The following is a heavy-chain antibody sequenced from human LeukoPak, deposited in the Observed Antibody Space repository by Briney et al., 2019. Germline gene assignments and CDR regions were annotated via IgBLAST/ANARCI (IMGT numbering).Heavy chain of an antibody. CDR2: IYYSGST. D-gene: IGHD6-13*01. Sequence: PSETLSLTCTVSGGSISSSSYYWGWIRQPPGKGLEWIGSIYYSGSTYYNPSLKSRVTISVDTSKNQFSLKLSSVTAADTAVYYCARGDSSSWYEPFDYWGQGTLVTVSS. V-gene: IGHV4-39*07. J-gene: IGHJ4*02. CDR1: GGSISSSSYY. CDR3: ARGDSSSWYEPFDY.